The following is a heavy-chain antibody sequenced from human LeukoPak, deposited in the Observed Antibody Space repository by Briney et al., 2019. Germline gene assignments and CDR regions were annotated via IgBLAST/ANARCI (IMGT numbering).Heavy chain of an antibody. CDR3: ATQAWRTHGAGGYHDDC. J-gene: IGHJ4*01. CDR2: ISPGSSTI. Sequence: GGSRRLSCAASGFAFSTYSMIWVRQAPGKGLEWVSYISPGSSTIYYADFAKGRFTISRDDGEKSLYLQMNPLRAEDTAVYYCATQAWRTHGAGGYHDDCWGHGTLVTVSS. V-gene: IGHV3-48*01. CDR1: GFAFSTYS. D-gene: IGHD2-8*01.